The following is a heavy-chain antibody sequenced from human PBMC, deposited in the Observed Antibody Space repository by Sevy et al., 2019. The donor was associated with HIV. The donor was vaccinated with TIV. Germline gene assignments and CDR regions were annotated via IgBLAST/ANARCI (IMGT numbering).Heavy chain of an antibody. CDR1: GFTFSSYS. V-gene: IGHV3-48*02. D-gene: IGHD3-3*01. J-gene: IGHJ6*03. CDR2: ISSSSSTI. CDR3: ARVGGAYYMDV. Sequence: GGSLRLSCAASGFTFSSYSMNWVRQAPGKGLEWVSYISSSSSTIYYADSVKGRFTISRDNAKNSLYLQMNSLRDDDTAVYYCARVGGAYYMDVWGKGTTVTVSS.